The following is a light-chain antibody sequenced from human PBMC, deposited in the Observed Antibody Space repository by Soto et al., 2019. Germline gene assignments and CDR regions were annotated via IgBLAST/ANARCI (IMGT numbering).Light chain of an antibody. Sequence: DLQMTQSPSSLFASVGDRVTSTCRASQSITTYLNWYQQRPGKAPRLLIYGASSLHTGVPSRFSGSGSGTDFTLTISSLQPEDFATYYCQRSYRSISFGPGTRLEIK. V-gene: IGKV1-39*01. CDR3: QRSYRSIS. J-gene: IGKJ5*01. CDR1: QSITTY. CDR2: GAS.